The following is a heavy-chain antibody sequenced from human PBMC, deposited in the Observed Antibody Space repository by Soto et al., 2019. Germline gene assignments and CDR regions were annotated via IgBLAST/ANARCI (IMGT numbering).Heavy chain of an antibody. CDR1: GGSLRNSV. J-gene: IGHJ4*02. CDR3: ARLGHPGH. V-gene: IGHV1-69*01. CDR2: VIPILGTA. Sequence: QVQLVQSGAEVKKPGSSVKVSCTASGGSLRNSVISWVRQAPAQRLEWMGGVIPILGTANYAQKFQGRVTMTADEATSTAYIDLSSLSPDDTAVYYCARLGHPGHWGPGTLVIVS.